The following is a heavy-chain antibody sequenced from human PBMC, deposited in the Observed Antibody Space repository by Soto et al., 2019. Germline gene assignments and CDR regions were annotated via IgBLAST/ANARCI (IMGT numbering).Heavy chain of an antibody. Sequence: QVQLVESGGGVVQPGRSLRLSCTASGFTFSTYSMHWVRQAPGKGLEWVAAISYDGNNEFYADSVKGPFTISRDNSKNTLYLQMNRLRAEDTAVYYCARAYTGNYLGGYWGQGTLVTVSS. CDR2: ISYDGNNE. CDR3: ARAYTGNYLGGY. CDR1: GFTFSTYS. J-gene: IGHJ4*02. V-gene: IGHV3-30-3*01. D-gene: IGHD1-26*01.